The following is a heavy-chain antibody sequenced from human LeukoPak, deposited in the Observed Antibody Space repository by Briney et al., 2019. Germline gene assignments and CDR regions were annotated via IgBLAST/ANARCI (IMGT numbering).Heavy chain of an antibody. J-gene: IGHJ6*02. CDR2: ISGSGGST. Sequence: PGGSLRLSCAASGLTFSSYAMSWVRQAPGKGLEWVSAISGSGGSTYYADSVKGRFTISRDNSKNTLYLQMNTLRAEDTAVYYCAKGASVQLERRNPLQGMDVWGQGTTVTVSS. CDR1: GLTFSSYA. V-gene: IGHV3-23*01. D-gene: IGHD1-1*01. CDR3: AKGASVQLERRNPLQGMDV.